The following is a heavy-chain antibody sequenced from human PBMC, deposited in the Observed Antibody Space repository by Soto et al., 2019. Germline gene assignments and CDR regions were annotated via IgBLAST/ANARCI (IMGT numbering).Heavy chain of an antibody. V-gene: IGHV1-69*13. J-gene: IGHJ6*02. CDR2: IIPIFGTA. CDR3: ARDQYGSHGMDV. D-gene: IGHD2-2*01. CDR1: GGTFSSYS. Sequence: SVKVSCKGSGGTFSSYSISWVRQAPGQGLEWMGGIIPIFGTANYAQKFQGRVTITADESTSTAYMELSSLRSEDTAVYYCARDQYGSHGMDVWGQGTTVTVSS.